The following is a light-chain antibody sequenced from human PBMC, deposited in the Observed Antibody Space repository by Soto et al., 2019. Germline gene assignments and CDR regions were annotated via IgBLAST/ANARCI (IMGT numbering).Light chain of an antibody. CDR3: HHYKSYPHT. CDR2: EAS. CDR1: QDISNY. V-gene: IGKV1-16*01. J-gene: IGKJ4*01. Sequence: DIQMTQSPSSLSASVGDRVTITCRASQDISNYLAWFQLKPGKAPKSLIFEASSLQSGVPSRFSGSGSGTGFTLTISSLQPEDFATYYCHHYKSYPHTFGGGTRVEIK.